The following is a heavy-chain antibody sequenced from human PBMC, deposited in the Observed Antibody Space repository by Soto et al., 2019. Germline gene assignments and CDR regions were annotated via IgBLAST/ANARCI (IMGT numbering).Heavy chain of an antibody. V-gene: IGHV3-23*01. J-gene: IGHJ4*02. D-gene: IGHD1-26*01. CDR1: GFTCSSYA. Sequence: EVQLLESGGGLVQPGGSLRLSCAASGFTCSSYAMSWVRHAPGKGLEWVSAISSSGDSTYYADSVRGRFTISRDNTMNKLDLQLNSLGAEDTDVYYSAKSSGRGIVGGTLDSWGQGTLVTISS. CDR2: ISSSGDST. CDR3: AKSSGRGIVGGTLDS.